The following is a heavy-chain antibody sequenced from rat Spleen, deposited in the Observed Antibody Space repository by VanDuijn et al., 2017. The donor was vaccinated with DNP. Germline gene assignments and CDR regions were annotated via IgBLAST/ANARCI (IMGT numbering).Heavy chain of an antibody. Sequence: EVQLVESGGDLVQPGRSMKLSCVASGFTFNKHWMTWIRQVPGKGLEWVATISPGDDITYYRDSVKGRLTISRDNAKSTLYLQMNSLRSEDTATYYCTRAPIHSFDYWGKGVMVTVSS. CDR3: TRAPIHSFDY. V-gene: IGHV5-31*01. CDR2: ISPGDDIT. J-gene: IGHJ2*01. CDR1: GFTFNKHW.